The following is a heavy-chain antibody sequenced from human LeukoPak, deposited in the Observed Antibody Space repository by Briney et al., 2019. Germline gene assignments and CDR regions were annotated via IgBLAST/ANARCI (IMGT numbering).Heavy chain of an antibody. D-gene: IGHD3-22*01. CDR2: IRFDGSNK. CDR3: AKDSSVYYYDSRNFDY. Sequence: GGSLRLSCAASGFTFTTYGMHWVRQAPGKGLEWVAFIRFDGSNKYYADSVKGRFTISRDNSKNTLYLQMNSLRAEDTAVYYCAKDSSVYYYDSRNFDYWGQGTLVTVSS. J-gene: IGHJ4*02. V-gene: IGHV3-30*02. CDR1: GFTFTTYG.